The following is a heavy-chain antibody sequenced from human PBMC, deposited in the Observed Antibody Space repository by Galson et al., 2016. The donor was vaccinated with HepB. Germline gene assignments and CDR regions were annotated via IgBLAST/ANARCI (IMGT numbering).Heavy chain of an antibody. Sequence: SLRLSCAASGFTFSRYSVNWVRQAPGKGLEWVSSISSSGTYIYYADSVKGRFTISRDNAKRSLYLQMNSLRAEDTAVYYCARGKEWEEAFDIWGQGTMVTVSS. CDR3: ARGKEWEEAFDI. CDR2: ISSSGTYI. J-gene: IGHJ3*02. CDR1: GFTFSRYS. D-gene: IGHD1-26*01. V-gene: IGHV3-21*01.